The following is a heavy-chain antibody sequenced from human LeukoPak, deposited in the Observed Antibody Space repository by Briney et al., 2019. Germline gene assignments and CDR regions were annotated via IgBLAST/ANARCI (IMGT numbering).Heavy chain of an antibody. CDR1: GCTFSSYI. Sequence: GSLRLSCAACGCTFSSYITNWVRQAPGKGLEWVASISTTGTYIYYADSVKGRFTISRDNAKKSLYLQMNSLRAEDTAVYYCARETDYGSHVDYWGQGTLVTVSS. CDR2: ISTTGTYI. D-gene: IGHD4-17*01. J-gene: IGHJ4*02. CDR3: ARETDYGSHVDY. V-gene: IGHV3-21*01.